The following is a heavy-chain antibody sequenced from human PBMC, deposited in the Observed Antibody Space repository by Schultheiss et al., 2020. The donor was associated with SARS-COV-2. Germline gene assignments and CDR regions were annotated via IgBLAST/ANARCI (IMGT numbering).Heavy chain of an antibody. CDR1: GYTSTNFW. CDR3: ARISAYGDYRVDY. V-gene: IGHV5-10-1*01. J-gene: IGHJ4*02. CDR2: IDPSDSYT. Sequence: GESLKISCKASGYTSTNFWISWVRQMAGKGLEWMGRIDPSDSYTNYSPSFQGHVTISADKSISTAYLQWSSLKASDTAMYYCARISAYGDYRVDYWGQGTLVTVSS. D-gene: IGHD4-17*01.